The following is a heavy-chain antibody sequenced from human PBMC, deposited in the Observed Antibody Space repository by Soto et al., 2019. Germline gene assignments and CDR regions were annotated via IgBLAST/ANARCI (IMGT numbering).Heavy chain of an antibody. J-gene: IGHJ4*02. CDR2: ISGSGGST. CDR1: GFTFSSYA. Sequence: EVQLLESGGGLVQPGGSLRLSCAASGFTFSSYAMSWVRQAPGKGLEWVSAISGSGGSTYYEDSVKGRFTISRDNSKNTLYLQMNSLRADDTDVYYCAKGVEVPAAPFDYWGQGTLVTVSS. V-gene: IGHV3-23*01. CDR3: AKGVEVPAAPFDY. D-gene: IGHD2-2*01.